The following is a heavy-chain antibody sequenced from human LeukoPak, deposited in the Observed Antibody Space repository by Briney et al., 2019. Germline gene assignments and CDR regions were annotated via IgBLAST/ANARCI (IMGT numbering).Heavy chain of an antibody. J-gene: IGHJ6*03. D-gene: IGHD1-1*01. CDR3: ARVSWFPGTSYYYMDV. CDR2: INHSGST. CDR1: GGSFSGYY. Sequence: SETLSLTCAVYGGSFSGYYWSWIRQPPGKGLEWIGEINHSGSTNYNPSLKSRVTISVDTSKNQFSLNLSSVTAADTAVYYCARVSWFPGTSYYYMDVWGKGTTVTVSS. V-gene: IGHV4-34*01.